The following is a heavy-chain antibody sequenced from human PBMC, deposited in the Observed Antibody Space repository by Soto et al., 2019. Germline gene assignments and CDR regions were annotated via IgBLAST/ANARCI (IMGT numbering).Heavy chain of an antibody. Sequence: GASVKVSCTASGYTFTSYYMHWVRQAPGQGLEWMGIINPSGGSTSYAQKFQGRVTMTRDTSTSTVYMELSSLRSEDTAVYYCARDPAHYSSSFGSGFLFDYWGQEPWSPSPQ. CDR3: ARDPAHYSSSFGSGFLFDY. V-gene: IGHV1-46*03. CDR1: GYTFTSYY. D-gene: IGHD6-13*01. CDR2: INPSGGST. J-gene: IGHJ4*01.